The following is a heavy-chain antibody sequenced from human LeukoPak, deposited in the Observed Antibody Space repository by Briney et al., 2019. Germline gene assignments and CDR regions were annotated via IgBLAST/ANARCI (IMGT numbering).Heavy chain of an antibody. Sequence: PGGSLRLSCAASGFTFSSYAMIWVRQAPGKGLEWVSGITASGANTYYGDSVKGRFTISRDNSKNTLYLQMNSLRAEDTAVYYCVRDTFSPDAFDIWGQGTMVTVSS. J-gene: IGHJ3*02. CDR1: GFTFSSYA. CDR2: ITASGANT. CDR3: VRDTFSPDAFDI. D-gene: IGHD3-16*01. V-gene: IGHV3-23*01.